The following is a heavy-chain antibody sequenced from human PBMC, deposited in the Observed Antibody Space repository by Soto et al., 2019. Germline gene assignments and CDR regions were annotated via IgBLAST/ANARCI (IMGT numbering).Heavy chain of an antibody. Sequence: PSVTLSLTRSVVWGNIRSYYGSWIRQPPGKGLEWIGYIYYSGSTNYNPSLKSRVTIAVDTSKNQFSLKLSSVTAADTALYYCACTYGSESYYYHYNYLDVWGKGTSVTVSS. CDR3: ACTYGSESYYYHYNYLDV. J-gene: IGHJ6*03. D-gene: IGHD3-10*01. CDR2: IYYSGST. CDR1: WGNIRSYY. V-gene: IGHV4-59*08.